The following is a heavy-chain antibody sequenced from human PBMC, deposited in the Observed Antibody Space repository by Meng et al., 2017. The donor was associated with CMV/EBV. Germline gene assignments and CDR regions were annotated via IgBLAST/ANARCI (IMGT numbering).Heavy chain of an antibody. CDR3: ARVGPRVTFVGFSFDF. Sequence: GESLKISCAASGFTFDDYAMHWVRQAPGKGLEWVSSITSSSDYVRYAGSVKGRFTISRDNAKNALYLQMNNVRAEDTAVYYCARVGPRVTFVGFSFDFWGLGTLVTVSS. J-gene: IGHJ4*02. D-gene: IGHD3/OR15-3a*01. V-gene: IGHV3-21*01. CDR1: GFTFDDYA. CDR2: ITSSSDYV.